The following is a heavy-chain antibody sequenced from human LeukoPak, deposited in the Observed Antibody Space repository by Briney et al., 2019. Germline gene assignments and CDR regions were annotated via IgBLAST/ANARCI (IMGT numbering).Heavy chain of an antibody. D-gene: IGHD6-19*01. CDR3: ARSSGWYNWFDP. J-gene: IGHJ5*02. V-gene: IGHV1-69*05. Sequence: GASVKVSCKAPGGTFNSYATSWVRQAPGQRLEWMGGIIPISHTTTYAQKFQGRVTITTDESTSTAYMELRSLRSDDTAVYYCARSSGWYNWFDPWGQGTLVTVSS. CDR1: GGTFNSYA. CDR2: IIPISHTT.